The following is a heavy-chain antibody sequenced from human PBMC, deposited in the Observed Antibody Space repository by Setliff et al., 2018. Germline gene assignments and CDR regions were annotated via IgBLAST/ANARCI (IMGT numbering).Heavy chain of an antibody. CDR1: GYTFRQSI. J-gene: IGHJ5*02. V-gene: IGHV1-18*01. CDR2: IGVYSGNT. Sequence: ASVKVSCKASGYTFRQSIVSWVRQAPGQGLEWLGWIGVYSGNTYSAQRFQVRVSLTTDESTNTAYLELRGLRSDDTAVYYCMRLVRFCSRTVCQRTSGDEAWGQGTRVTVSS. D-gene: IGHD3-3*01. CDR3: MRLVRFCSRTVCQRTSGDEA.